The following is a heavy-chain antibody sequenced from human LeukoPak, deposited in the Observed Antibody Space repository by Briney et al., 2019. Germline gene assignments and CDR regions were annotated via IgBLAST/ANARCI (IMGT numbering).Heavy chain of an antibody. Sequence: GGSLRLSCEVSGFQFSTYSMDWVRQAPGKGREWISFIASSGTTHYADSVKGRFAISRDNAKNSVYLQMNSLSVEDTAVYYCVRDPYKDSNNYPGYWGQGTLVSVSS. CDR2: IASSGTT. CDR1: GFQFSTYS. V-gene: IGHV3-48*01. CDR3: VRDPYKDSNNYPGY. J-gene: IGHJ4*02. D-gene: IGHD3-22*01.